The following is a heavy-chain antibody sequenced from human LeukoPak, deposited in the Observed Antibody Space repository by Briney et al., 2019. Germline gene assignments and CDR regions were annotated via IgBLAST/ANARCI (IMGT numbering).Heavy chain of an antibody. CDR2: ISDTSGRL. V-gene: IGHV3-23*01. Sequence: PGGSLRLSCAASGFTFSNYAMTWVRQAPGKGLEWVATISDTSGRLTHADSVLGRFTISRDNSKNTLFLQMESLRAEDSALCYCAKGPSGSSHHFFDYWGQGTLVTVSS. CDR3: AKGPSGSSHHFFDY. D-gene: IGHD6-19*01. CDR1: GFTFSNYA. J-gene: IGHJ4*02.